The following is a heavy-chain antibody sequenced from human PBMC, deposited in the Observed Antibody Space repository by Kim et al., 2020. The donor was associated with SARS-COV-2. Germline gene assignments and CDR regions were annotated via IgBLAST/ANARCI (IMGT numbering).Heavy chain of an antibody. D-gene: IGHD4-17*01. CDR2: IIPIFGTA. J-gene: IGHJ4*02. Sequence: SVKVSCKASGGTFSSYAISWVRQAPGQGLEWMGGIIPIFGTANYAQKFQGRVTITADESTSTAYMELSSLRSEDTAVYYCAREGHDYGGNSLYYWGQGTLVTVSS. CDR3: AREGHDYGGNSLYY. CDR1: GGTFSSYA. V-gene: IGHV1-69*13.